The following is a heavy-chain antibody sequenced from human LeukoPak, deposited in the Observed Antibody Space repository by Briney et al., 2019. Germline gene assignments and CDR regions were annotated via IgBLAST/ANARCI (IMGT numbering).Heavy chain of an antibody. CDR2: IYYSGST. D-gene: IGHD3-3*01. CDR3: ARGITIFGVVTNEYNWFDP. V-gene: IGHV4-59*02. CDR1: GGYVRSEY. Sequence: GGYVRSEYRGWIRHPQKKRLEWIGYIYYSGSTNYNPSLKSRVTISVDTSKNQFSLKLSSVTAADTAVYYCARGITIFGVVTNEYNWFDPWGQGTLVTVSS. J-gene: IGHJ5*02.